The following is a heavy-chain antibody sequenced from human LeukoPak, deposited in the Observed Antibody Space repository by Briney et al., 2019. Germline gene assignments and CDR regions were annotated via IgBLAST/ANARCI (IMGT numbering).Heavy chain of an antibody. CDR2: ISSSGSTI. Sequence: GGSLRLSCAASGFTFSDYYMSWIRQAPGKGLEWVSYISSSGSTIYYADSVKGRFTIARDNAKNSLHLQMNSLRAEDTAVYYCARASTGEQWLVRYFDYWGQGTLVTVSS. CDR1: GFTFSDYY. CDR3: ARASTGEQWLVRYFDY. D-gene: IGHD6-19*01. J-gene: IGHJ4*02. V-gene: IGHV3-11*04.